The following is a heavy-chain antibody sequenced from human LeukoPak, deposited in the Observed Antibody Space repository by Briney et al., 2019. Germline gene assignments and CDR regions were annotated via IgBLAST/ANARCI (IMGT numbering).Heavy chain of an antibody. CDR1: GYSFTSYW. J-gene: IGHJ4*02. CDR2: IYPGDSDT. CDR3: ARFMFNSKYFDY. V-gene: IGHV5-51*04. Sequence: GESLKISCKGSGYSFTSYWIGWVRQMPGKGLEWVGLIYPGDSDTRYSPSFQGQVTISADKPSSTAYLQWSSLKASDTAMYYCARFMFNSKYFDYWGQGTLVTVSS. D-gene: IGHD3-16*01.